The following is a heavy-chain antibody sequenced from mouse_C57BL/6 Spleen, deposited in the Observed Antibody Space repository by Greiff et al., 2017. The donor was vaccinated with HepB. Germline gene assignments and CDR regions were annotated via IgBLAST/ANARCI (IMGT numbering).Heavy chain of an antibody. V-gene: IGHV1-4*01. CDR2: INPSSGYT. CDR3: ARKVAQDCGSFSDY. Sequence: VQLQESGAELARPGASVKMSCKASGYTFTSYTMHWVKQRPGQGLEWIGYINPSSGYTKYNQKFKDKATLTADKSSSTAYMQLSSLTSEDSAVYYCARKVAQDCGSFSDYWGQGTTLTVSS. J-gene: IGHJ2*01. D-gene: IGHD1-3*01. CDR1: GYTFTSYT.